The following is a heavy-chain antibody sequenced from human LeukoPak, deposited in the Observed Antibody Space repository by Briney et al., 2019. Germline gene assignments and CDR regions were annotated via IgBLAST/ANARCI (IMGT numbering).Heavy chain of an antibody. J-gene: IGHJ6*02. V-gene: IGHV3-23*01. D-gene: IGHD6-13*01. CDR3: AKVKGGSSSWYGDYYYYGMDV. Sequence: GGSLRLSCAASGFTFSSYAMSWVRQAPGKGLEWVSAISGSGGSTYYADSVKGRFTISRDNSKNTLYLQMNSLRAEDTAVYYCAKVKGGSSSWYGDYYYYGMDVWGQGTTVTVSS. CDR1: GFTFSSYA. CDR2: ISGSGGST.